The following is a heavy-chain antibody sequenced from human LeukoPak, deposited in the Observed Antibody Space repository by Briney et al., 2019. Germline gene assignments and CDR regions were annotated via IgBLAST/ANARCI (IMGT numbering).Heavy chain of an antibody. V-gene: IGHV1-8*01. CDR1: GYTFTIYD. Sequence: ASVRVSCKASGYTFTIYDINWVRQATGQGLEWMGWMNPNSGNTGYAPKFQGTVTMTRDTSVNTAYMELSSLTSEDTAMYYCARGYSSGLTDYWGQGTLVTVSS. D-gene: IGHD6-19*01. J-gene: IGHJ4*02. CDR3: ARGYSSGLTDY. CDR2: MNPNSGNT.